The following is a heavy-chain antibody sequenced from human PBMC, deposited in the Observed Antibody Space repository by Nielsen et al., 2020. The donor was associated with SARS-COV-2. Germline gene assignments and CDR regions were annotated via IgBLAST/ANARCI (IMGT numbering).Heavy chain of an antibody. D-gene: IGHD6-13*01. J-gene: IGHJ4*02. CDR3: AREGEQQLFDY. V-gene: IGHV6-1*01. Sequence: WIRQSPSRGLEWLGRTYYRSKWYNDYAVSVKSRITINPDTSKNQFSLQLNSVTPEDTAVYYCAREGEQQLFDYWGQGTLVTVSS. CDR2: TYYRSKWYN.